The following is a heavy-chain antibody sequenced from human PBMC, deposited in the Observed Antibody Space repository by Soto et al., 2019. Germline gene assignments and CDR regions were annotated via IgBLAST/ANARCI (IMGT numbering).Heavy chain of an antibody. CDR1: GFTFSSYA. CDR2: ISGSGGST. CDR3: AKDRTRLYLRCSGGSCPNHGDY. V-gene: IGHV3-23*01. D-gene: IGHD2-15*01. Sequence: GGSLRLSCAASGFTFSSYAMSWVRQAPGKGLEWVSAISGSGGSTYYADSVKGRFTISRDNSKNTLYLQMNSLRAEDTAVYYCAKDRTRLYLRCSGGSCPNHGDYWGQGTLVTVSS. J-gene: IGHJ4*02.